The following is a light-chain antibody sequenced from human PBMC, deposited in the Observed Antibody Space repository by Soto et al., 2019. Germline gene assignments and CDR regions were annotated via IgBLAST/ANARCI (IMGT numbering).Light chain of an antibody. CDR3: QSYDSSLSGWV. CDR2: GNS. J-gene: IGLJ3*02. Sequence: QAVVTQPPSVSGAPGQRVTISCTGSSSNIEASSDVHWYQQLPGTAPKLLIYGNSNRPSGVPDRFSGSKSGTSASLAITGLQAEDEADYYCQSYDSSLSGWVFGGGTKLTVL. CDR1: SSNIEASSD. V-gene: IGLV1-40*01.